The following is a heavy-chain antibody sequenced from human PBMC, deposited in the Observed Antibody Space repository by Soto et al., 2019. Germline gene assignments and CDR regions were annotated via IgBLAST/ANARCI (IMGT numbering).Heavy chain of an antibody. V-gene: IGHV4-31*03. Sequence: TSETLSLTCTVSGGSISSGGYYWSWIRQHPGKGLEWIGYIYYSGSTNYNPSLKSRVTISVDTSKNQFSLKLSSVTAADTALYYCARGYCSSTSCFDPWGQGTLVTVSS. CDR1: GGSISSGGYY. J-gene: IGHJ5*02. CDR2: IYYSGST. CDR3: ARGYCSSTSCFDP. D-gene: IGHD2-2*01.